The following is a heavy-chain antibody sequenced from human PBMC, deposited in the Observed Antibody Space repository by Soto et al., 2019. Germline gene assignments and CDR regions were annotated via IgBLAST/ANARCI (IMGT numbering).Heavy chain of an antibody. CDR2: ISGSGGST. CDR3: AKRLWFGEL. V-gene: IGHV3-23*01. Sequence: EVQLLESGGGLVQPGGSLRLSCAASGFTFSSYAMSWVRQAPGKGLEWVSAISGSGGSTYYADSVKGRFTISRDNSKNTRYLQMNSRRAEDTAVDYGAKRLWFGELWAQGTLVTVSS. D-gene: IGHD3-10*01. J-gene: IGHJ4*02. CDR1: GFTFSSYA.